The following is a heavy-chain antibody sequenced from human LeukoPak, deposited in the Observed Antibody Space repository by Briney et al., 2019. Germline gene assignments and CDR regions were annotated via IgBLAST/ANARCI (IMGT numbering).Heavy chain of an antibody. Sequence: SETLSLTCTVSGGSISSYYWSWIRQPPGKGLEWIGYIYYSGSTNYNPSLKSRVTISVDTSKNQFSLKLSSVTAADTAVYYCARELSVVTAFDIWGQGTMVTVSS. D-gene: IGHD3-22*01. J-gene: IGHJ3*02. CDR3: ARELSVVTAFDI. CDR2: IYYSGST. V-gene: IGHV4-59*01. CDR1: GGSISSYY.